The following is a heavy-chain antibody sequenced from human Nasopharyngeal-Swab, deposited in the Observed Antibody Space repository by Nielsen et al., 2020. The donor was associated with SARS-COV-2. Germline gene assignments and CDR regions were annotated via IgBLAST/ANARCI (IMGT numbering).Heavy chain of an antibody. J-gene: IGHJ4*02. D-gene: IGHD1-26*01. CDR3: ASYLGVDGQKRFDY. V-gene: IGHV4-59*04. CDR2: IDYSGRT. CDR1: GGSISSYY. Sequence: SETLSLTCNVSGGSISSYYWSWIRQPPGKGLEWIGYIDYSGRTFYNPSLKSRVSISVDTSKNQFSLKLHSVTAADTAVYYCASYLGVDGQKRFDYWGQGTLVTVSS.